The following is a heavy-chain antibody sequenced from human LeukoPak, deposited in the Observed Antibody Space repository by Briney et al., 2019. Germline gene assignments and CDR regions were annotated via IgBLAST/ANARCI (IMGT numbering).Heavy chain of an antibody. V-gene: IGHV1-2*02. D-gene: IGHD6-13*01. CDR3: ARHSRSWSFDF. CDR2: ISPNTGDT. CDR1: AYTFSGYY. Sequence: ASVKVSCKASAYTFSGYYMHWVRQAPGQPPEWMGWISPNTGDTNYVPKFQGRVTMTRDTSISTAYMELSSLTYDDTAVYFCARHSRSWSFDFWGQGTLVTVSS. J-gene: IGHJ4*02.